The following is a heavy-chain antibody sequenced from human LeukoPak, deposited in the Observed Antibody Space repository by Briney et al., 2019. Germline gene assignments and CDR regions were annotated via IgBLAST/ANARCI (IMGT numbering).Heavy chain of an antibody. CDR1: GYTFTSYG. D-gene: IGHD2-2*01. J-gene: IGHJ5*02. Sequence: ASVKVSCKASGYTFTSYGISWVRQAPGQGLEWMGWISAYNGNTNYAQKLQGRVTMTTDTSTSTAYMELRSLRSDDTAVYYCARANIVVVPAARRWFDPWGQGTLVTVSS. V-gene: IGHV1-18*01. CDR3: ARANIVVVPAARRWFDP. CDR2: ISAYNGNT.